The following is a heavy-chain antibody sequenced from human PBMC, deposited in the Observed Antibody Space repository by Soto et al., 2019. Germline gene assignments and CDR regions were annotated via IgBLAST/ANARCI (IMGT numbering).Heavy chain of an antibody. CDR1: GGPISGPACY. CDR2: IKHRGST. Sequence: SETLPLSCTVSGGPISGPACYWSWIPESPGKGLEWIGGIKHRGSTNYNPSLDSRVTISVDTSKNQFSLKLPSVTAADTAMYYCARDGFCTSTTCRVGNWFDPWGQGTLVTVSS. J-gene: IGHJ5*02. V-gene: IGHV4-39*02. CDR3: ARDGFCTSTTCRVGNWFDP. D-gene: IGHD2-2*01.